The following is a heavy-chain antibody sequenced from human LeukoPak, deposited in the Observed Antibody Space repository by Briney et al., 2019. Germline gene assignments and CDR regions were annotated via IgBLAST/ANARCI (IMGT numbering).Heavy chain of an antibody. CDR1: GYTLTELS. V-gene: IGHV1-24*01. CDR2: FDPEDGET. D-gene: IGHD1-26*01. CDR3: ATESYSGSYLYAFDI. J-gene: IGHJ3*02. Sequence: GASVKVSCRVSGYTLTELSMHWVRRAPGKGLEWMGGFDPEDGETIYAQKFQGRVTMTEDTSTDTAYMELSSLRSEDTAVYYCATESYSGSYLYAFDIWGQGTMVTVSS.